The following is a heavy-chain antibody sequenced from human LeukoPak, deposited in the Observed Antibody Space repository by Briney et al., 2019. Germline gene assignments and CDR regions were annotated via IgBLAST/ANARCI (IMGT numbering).Heavy chain of an antibody. J-gene: IGHJ3*02. CDR3: ARVGLCDASDI. V-gene: IGHV3-48*03. Sequence: GGSLRLSCAASGFTFSSYEMNWVRQAPGKGLEWVSYISSSGSTIYYADSVKGRFTISRDNAKNSLYLQMNSLRAEDTAVYYCARVGLCDASDIWAQGTIVTVSS. CDR2: ISSSGSTI. CDR1: GFTFSSYE. D-gene: IGHD6-19*01.